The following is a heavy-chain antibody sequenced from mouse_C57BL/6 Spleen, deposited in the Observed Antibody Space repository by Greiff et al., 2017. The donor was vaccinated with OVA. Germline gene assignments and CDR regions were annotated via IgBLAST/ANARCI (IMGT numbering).Heavy chain of an antibody. CDR1: GFTFTDYY. CDR2: IRNKANGYTT. J-gene: IGHJ3*01. V-gene: IGHV7-3*01. CDR3: ARSLYDYDVAY. D-gene: IGHD2-4*01. Sequence: EVKLVESGGGLVQPGGSLSLSCAASGFTFTDYYMSWVRQPPGKALEWLGFIRNKANGYTTEYSASVKGRFTISRDNSQSILYLQMNALRAEDSATYYCARSLYDYDVAYWGQGTLVTVSA.